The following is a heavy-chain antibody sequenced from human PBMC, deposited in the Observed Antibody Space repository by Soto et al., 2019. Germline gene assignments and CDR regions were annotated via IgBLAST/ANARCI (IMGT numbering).Heavy chain of an antibody. V-gene: IGHV1-69*01. Sequence: QVQLVQSGAEVKKPGSSVKVSCKASGVTFSSYAISWVRQAPGQGLEWMGGIIPIFGTANYAQKFQGRVTITADESTSTDYMELSSLRSEDTAVYYCARARTTVVTIYYYYYYGMDVWGQGTTVTVSS. CDR2: IIPIFGTA. CDR1: GVTFSSYA. J-gene: IGHJ6*02. D-gene: IGHD4-17*01. CDR3: ARARTTVVTIYYYYYYGMDV.